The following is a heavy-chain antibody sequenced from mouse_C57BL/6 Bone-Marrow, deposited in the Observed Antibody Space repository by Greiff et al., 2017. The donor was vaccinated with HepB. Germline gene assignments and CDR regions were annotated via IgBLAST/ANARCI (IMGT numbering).Heavy chain of an antibody. CDR3: ASIYYDYLYAMDY. D-gene: IGHD2-4*01. Sequence: EVQLQQSVAELVRPGASVKLSCTASGFNIKNTYMNWVKQRPEQGLEWIGRIDPANGNTKYAPKFQGKATITADTSSNTAYLQLSSLTSEDTAIYYCASIYYDYLYAMDYWGQGTSVTVSS. CDR1: GFNIKNTY. J-gene: IGHJ4*01. CDR2: IDPANGNT. V-gene: IGHV14-3*01.